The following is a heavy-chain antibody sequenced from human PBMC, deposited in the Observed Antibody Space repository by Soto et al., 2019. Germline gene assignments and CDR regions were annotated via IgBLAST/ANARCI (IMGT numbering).Heavy chain of an antibody. J-gene: IGHJ4*02. Sequence: QVQLVESGGGVVQPGRSLKLSCAASGFTFRTYAMHWVRQAPGKGLEWVAVISYDGSNTYYADSVKGRFTISRDSSTTTLDRRLTSLKTEASAAYYCAGVSETNGYSYDYFAYCGQVTLVTVSS. CDR3: AGVSETNGYSYDYFAY. CDR1: GFTFRTYA. D-gene: IGHD5-18*01. CDR2: ISYDGSNT. V-gene: IGHV3-30*04.